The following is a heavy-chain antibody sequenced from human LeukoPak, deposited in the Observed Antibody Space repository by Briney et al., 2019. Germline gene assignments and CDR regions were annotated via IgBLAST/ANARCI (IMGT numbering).Heavy chain of an antibody. CDR3: ASCGGGSCYGWYFDL. D-gene: IGHD2-15*01. CDR2: IYYSGST. CDR1: GGSTSSYY. V-gene: IGHV4-59*01. Sequence: SETLSLTCTVSGGSTSSYYWSWIRQPPGKGLEWIGYIYYSGSTNYNPSLKSRVTISVDTSKNQFSLKLSSVTAADTAVYYCASCGGGSCYGWYFDLWGRGTLVTVSS. J-gene: IGHJ2*01.